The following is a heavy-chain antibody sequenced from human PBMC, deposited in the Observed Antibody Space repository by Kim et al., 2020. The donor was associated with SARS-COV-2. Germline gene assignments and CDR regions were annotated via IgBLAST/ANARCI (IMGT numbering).Heavy chain of an antibody. CDR3: GRDYCDCSSRSLYTVDY. CDR1: GFTFSRYW. Sequence: GGSLRLSCVASGFTFSRYWMRWVRQAPGKGLEWVADIWDDGSENYYVDSVKGRFTISRDNSKNTLYLQMNSLRAEDTALYFCGRDYCDCSSRSLYTVDY. D-gene: IGHD2-2*02. CDR2: IWDDGSEN. V-gene: IGHV3-7*01. J-gene: IGHJ4*01.